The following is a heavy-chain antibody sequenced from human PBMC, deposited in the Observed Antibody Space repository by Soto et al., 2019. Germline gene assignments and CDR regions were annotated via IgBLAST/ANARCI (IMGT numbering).Heavy chain of an antibody. Sequence: QVQLVQSGAEVKKPGSSVKVSCKASGGTFSTYTVIWVRQAPGQGLEWMGRIIPMLDITNTAQSFQGRVTITANKSTSTAYLELSTLISDDTAIYFCTLGSWSAETFNIWGRGTMVNVSS. D-gene: IGHD6-13*01. J-gene: IGHJ3*02. CDR3: TLGSWSAETFNI. CDR2: IIPMLDIT. V-gene: IGHV1-69*02. CDR1: GGTFSTYT.